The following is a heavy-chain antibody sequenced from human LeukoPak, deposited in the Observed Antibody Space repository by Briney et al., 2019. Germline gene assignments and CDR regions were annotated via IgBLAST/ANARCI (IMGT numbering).Heavy chain of an antibody. V-gene: IGHV4-34*01. CDR1: GGSFSGYY. J-gene: IGHJ5*02. D-gene: IGHD3-9*01. CDR3: ARGLRYFDWLSH. CDR2: INHSGST. Sequence: KPSETLSLTCAVYGGSFSGYYWSWIRQPPGKGLEWIGEINHSGSTNYNPSLKSRVTISVDTSKNQFSLKLSSVTAADTAVYYCARGLRYFDWLSHWGQGTLVTVSS.